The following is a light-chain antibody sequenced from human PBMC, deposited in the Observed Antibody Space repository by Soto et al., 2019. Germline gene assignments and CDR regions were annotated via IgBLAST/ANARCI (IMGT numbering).Light chain of an antibody. Sequence: DIQMTQSPSSLSAFIGDRVTITCRTSQRISSYLNWYQQKPGKAPNLLIYGASSLQTGVPSRFSGSGSGTDFTLTISSLQPEDFATYYCQQSYSTPLTFGGGTKVEIK. CDR3: QQSYSTPLT. J-gene: IGKJ4*01. CDR1: QRISSY. V-gene: IGKV1-39*01. CDR2: GAS.